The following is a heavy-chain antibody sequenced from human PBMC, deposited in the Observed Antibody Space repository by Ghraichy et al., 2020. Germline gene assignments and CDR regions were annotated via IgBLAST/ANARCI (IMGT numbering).Heavy chain of an antibody. CDR1: GFTFSSYW. J-gene: IGHJ6*03. CDR3: TRVGPSGQGSYYYYMDV. CDR2: INSDGSRT. Sequence: GGSLRLSCAAFGFTFSSYWMHWVRQAPGKGLVWVSRINSDGSRTNYADSVKGRFTISRDNAKNTLFVQMNSLRAEDTAVYYCTRVGPSGQGSYYYYMDVWGKGTTVTVSS. D-gene: IGHD6-25*01. V-gene: IGHV3-74*01.